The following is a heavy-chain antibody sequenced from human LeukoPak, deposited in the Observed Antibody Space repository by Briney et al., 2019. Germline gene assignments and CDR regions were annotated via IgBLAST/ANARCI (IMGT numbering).Heavy chain of an antibody. CDR3: ASSGGSYSRARFAFDI. CDR2: INPSGGST. V-gene: IGHV1-46*01. Sequence: ASVKVSCKASGYTFTSYYMHWVRQAPGQGLEWMGIINPSGGSTSYAQKFQGRVTMTRDMSTSTVYMELSSLRSEDTAVYYCASSGGSYSRARFAFDIWGQGTMVTVSS. D-gene: IGHD1-26*01. J-gene: IGHJ3*02. CDR1: GYTFTSYY.